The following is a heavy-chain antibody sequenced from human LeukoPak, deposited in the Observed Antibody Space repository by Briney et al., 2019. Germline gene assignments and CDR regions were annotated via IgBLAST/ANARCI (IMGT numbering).Heavy chain of an antibody. CDR1: GYTFTSYY. Sequence: PGGSLRLSCAASGYTFTSYYMHWVRQAPGQGLEWMGIINPSSGTTTYAQKFQGRVTMTRDTSTSTVYMEVSSLRSEDTAMYYCARAIGSSWYSTLDYWGQGILVAVSS. V-gene: IGHV1-46*01. D-gene: IGHD3-22*01. CDR2: INPSSGTT. CDR3: ARAIGSSWYSTLDY. J-gene: IGHJ4*02.